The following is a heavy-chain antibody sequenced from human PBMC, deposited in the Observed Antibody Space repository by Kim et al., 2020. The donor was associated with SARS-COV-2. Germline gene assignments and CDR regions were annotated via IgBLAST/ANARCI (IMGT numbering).Heavy chain of an antibody. J-gene: IGHJ3*01. Sequence: SETLSLTCTVSGASLSGCDYYWGRNRQPPGKGLEGVVSVYYSGNSYSSPYLKSSLTISVDTSKNQLSLKLRSVTAAATAVYYCATVGLIVLQTF. CDR1: GASLSGCDYY. CDR2: VYYSGNS. D-gene: IGHD3-10*01. CDR3: ATVGLIVLQTF. V-gene: IGHV4-39*01.